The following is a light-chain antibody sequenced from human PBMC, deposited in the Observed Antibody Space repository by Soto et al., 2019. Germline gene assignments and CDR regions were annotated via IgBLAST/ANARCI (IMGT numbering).Light chain of an antibody. V-gene: IGKV3-15*01. CDR3: QQYINWPLT. J-gene: IGKJ4*01. CDR2: GAS. Sequence: EILMTQSPATLSVSPGESATLSCRASHCVSSYLAWYQQKPGQAPRLLIYGASTRATGIPARFSGSGSGTVFTLTISSLQSEDFAVYFCQQYINWPLTFGGGTKVEIK. CDR1: HCVSSY.